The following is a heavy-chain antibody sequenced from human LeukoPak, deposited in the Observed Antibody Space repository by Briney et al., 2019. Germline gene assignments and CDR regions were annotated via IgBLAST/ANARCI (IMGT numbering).Heavy chain of an antibody. CDR2: IYYSGST. D-gene: IGHD3-16*01. V-gene: IGHV4-59*01. CDR3: ARVSYGDDAFDI. CDR1: GGSISSYY. J-gene: IGHJ3*02. Sequence: PSETQSLTCTVSGGSISSYYWSWIRQPPGKGLEWIGYIYYSGSTNYNPSLKSRVTISVDTSKNQFSLKLSSVTAADTAVYYCARVSYGDDAFDIWGQGTMVTVSS.